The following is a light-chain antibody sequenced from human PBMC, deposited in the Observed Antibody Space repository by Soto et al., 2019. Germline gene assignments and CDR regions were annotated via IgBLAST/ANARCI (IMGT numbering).Light chain of an antibody. V-gene: IGKV1-5*01. CDR3: QHYNSYSEV. Sequence: DIQMTQSPSTLSASVGDRVTITCRASQNVSTWLAWYQHKPRKAPKLLLFDVSNLESGVPSRSSGSGSGTEFTLTISSLQPDDFANSYCQHYNSYSEVFGQGTKV. CDR1: QNVSTW. J-gene: IGKJ1*01. CDR2: DVS.